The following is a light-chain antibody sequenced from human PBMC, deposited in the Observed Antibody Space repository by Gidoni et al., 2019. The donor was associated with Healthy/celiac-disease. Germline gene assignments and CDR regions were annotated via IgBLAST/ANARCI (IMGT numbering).Light chain of an antibody. CDR3: QQRSTWPPFT. J-gene: IGKJ3*01. CDR2: DAS. CDR1: QSVSSY. Sequence: EIVLTQPPATLSLSPGERATLACRASQSVSSYLAWYQQKPGQAPRLLIYDASNRTTGIPARLSGSGSGRDFTLTISSREPDDFAVYYCQQRSTWPPFTFGPGPKVDIK. V-gene: IGKV3-11*02.